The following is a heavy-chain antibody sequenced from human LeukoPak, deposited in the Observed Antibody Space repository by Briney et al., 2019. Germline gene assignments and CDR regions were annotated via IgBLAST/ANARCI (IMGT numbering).Heavy chain of an antibody. Sequence: ASVKVSCKASGYTFTGYYMHWVRQAPGQGLEWMGIINPSGGGTTYAQKFQGRVTMTRDTSTSTVYMELSSLRSEDTAVYYCARGRWGAVAPSGGMDVWGQGTTVTVS. J-gene: IGHJ6*02. CDR3: ARGRWGAVAPSGGMDV. CDR1: GYTFTGYY. CDR2: INPSGGGT. V-gene: IGHV1-46*01. D-gene: IGHD6-19*01.